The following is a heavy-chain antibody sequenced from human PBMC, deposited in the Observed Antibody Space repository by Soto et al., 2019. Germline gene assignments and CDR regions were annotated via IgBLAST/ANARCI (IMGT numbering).Heavy chain of an antibody. CDR2: IYYSGST. CDR3: ARGRYSYGYYFDY. CDR1: GGSISSGDYY. Sequence: SETLSLTCTVSGGSISSGDYYWSWIRQPPGKGLEWIGYIYYSGSTYYNPSLKSRVTISVDTSKNQFSLKLSSVTAADTAVYYCARGRYSYGYYFDYWGQGTLVTVS. D-gene: IGHD5-18*01. V-gene: IGHV4-30-4*01. J-gene: IGHJ4*02.